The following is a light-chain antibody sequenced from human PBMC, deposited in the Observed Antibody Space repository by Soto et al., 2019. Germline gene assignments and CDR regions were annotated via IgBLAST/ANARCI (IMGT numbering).Light chain of an antibody. CDR1: QSVSSSY. CDR3: QQYGSSPGT. J-gene: IGKJ4*01. V-gene: IGKV3-20*01. CDR2: NAF. Sequence: EIVLTQSPGTLSLSPGERATLSCRASQSVSSSYLAWYQQKPGQAPRLLIYNAFNMATGIPDRFSGSGSGTDFTLTISRLEPEDFAVYYCQQYGSSPGTFGGGTKVEIK.